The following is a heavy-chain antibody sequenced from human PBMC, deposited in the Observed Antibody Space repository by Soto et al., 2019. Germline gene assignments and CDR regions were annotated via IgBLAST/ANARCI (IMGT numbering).Heavy chain of an antibody. Sequence: QVQLQESGPGLVKPSQTLSLTCTVSGGSISSGGYYWSWIRQHPGKGLEWIGYVYYSGSTYYTPSLTSRVTISVAPSTTPFSLKLNSMTAADTAVYSSASAPLIWGQGTLLTVSS. D-gene: IGHD6-25*01. CDR1: GGSISSGGYY. V-gene: IGHV4-31*03. J-gene: IGHJ4*02. CDR3: ASAPLI. CDR2: VYYSGST.